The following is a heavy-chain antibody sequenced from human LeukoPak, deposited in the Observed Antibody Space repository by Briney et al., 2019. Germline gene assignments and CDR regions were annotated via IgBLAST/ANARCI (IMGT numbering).Heavy chain of an antibody. CDR1: RFTFSSYS. Sequence: GGSLRLSCAASRFTFSSYSMNWVRQAPGKGLEWVSSISSSGSYIYYADSVKGRFTISRDSAKNSLYLQMNSLRAEDTAVYYCAKGSHIVVVPAAIEPHYYYYYMDVWDKGTTVTISS. V-gene: IGHV3-21*04. CDR3: AKGSHIVVVPAAIEPHYYYYYMDV. D-gene: IGHD2-2*01. CDR2: ISSSGSYI. J-gene: IGHJ6*03.